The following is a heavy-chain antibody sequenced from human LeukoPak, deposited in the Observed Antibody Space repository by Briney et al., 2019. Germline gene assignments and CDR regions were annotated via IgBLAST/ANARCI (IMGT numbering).Heavy chain of an antibody. CDR1: GFTFSSYA. J-gene: IGHJ4*02. V-gene: IGHV3-23*01. CDR2: ISGSGGST. CDR3: VRDRGSYRPIDY. Sequence: PGGSLRPSCAASGFTFSSYAVSWVRQAPGKGLEWVSAISGSGGSTYYADSVKGRFTISRDNSKNTLYLQMNSLRVEDTAIYYCVRDRGSYRPIDYWGQGTLVTVSS. D-gene: IGHD1-26*01.